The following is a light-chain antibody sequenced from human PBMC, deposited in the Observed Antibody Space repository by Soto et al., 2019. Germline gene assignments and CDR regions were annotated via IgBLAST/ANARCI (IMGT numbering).Light chain of an antibody. V-gene: IGLV2-23*02. CDR1: TSVVGSYNL. Sequence: QSALTQPASVSGSPGQSITISCTGTTSVVGSYNLVSWYQQHPGKAPKLMIYEVSKRPSGVSNRFSGSKSGNTASLTISGLQADDEADYSCCSYAGSSRRVFGTGTKLTVL. CDR3: CSYAGSSRRV. J-gene: IGLJ1*01. CDR2: EVS.